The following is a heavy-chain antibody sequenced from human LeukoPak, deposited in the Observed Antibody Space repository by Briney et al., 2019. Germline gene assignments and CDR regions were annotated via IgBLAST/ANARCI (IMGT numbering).Heavy chain of an antibody. J-gene: IGHJ6*02. Sequence: PSETLSLTCTVSGGSISSYYWSWIRQPPGKGLEWIGYIYYSGSTNYNPSLKSRVTISVDTSKNQFSLKLSSVTAADTAVYYCATYLGYCSSTSCHRRGMDVWGQGTTVTVSS. V-gene: IGHV4-59*01. CDR2: IYYSGST. CDR1: GGSISSYY. D-gene: IGHD2-2*01. CDR3: ATYLGYCSSTSCHRRGMDV.